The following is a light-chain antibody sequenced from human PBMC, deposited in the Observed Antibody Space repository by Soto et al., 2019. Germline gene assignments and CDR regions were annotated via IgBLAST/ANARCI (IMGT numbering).Light chain of an antibody. Sequence: NFMLTQPHSVSESPGKTVTISCTRSGGSIASNYVQWYQQRPGSAPTPVIYEDNQRPSGVPDRFSGSIDSSSNSASLTISGLKTEDEADYYCQSYDSSTVVFGGGTKLTVL. J-gene: IGLJ2*01. CDR3: QSYDSSTVV. CDR1: GGSIASNY. CDR2: EDN. V-gene: IGLV6-57*03.